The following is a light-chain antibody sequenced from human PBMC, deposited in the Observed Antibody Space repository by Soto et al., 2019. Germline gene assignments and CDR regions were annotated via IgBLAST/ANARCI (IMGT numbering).Light chain of an antibody. J-gene: IGKJ1*01. CDR3: QQSYNSPPT. CDR1: ENIRTY. Sequence: DIKMTQSPSSLSASVGDRVTITCRARENIRTYLNWYQQKPGKAHKLLIYAASTLQSVIPSRFSGSGSGTDFIFPLSSLQPEDFEAYFCQQSYNSPPTFCQGTKVEI. V-gene: IGKV1-39*01. CDR2: AAS.